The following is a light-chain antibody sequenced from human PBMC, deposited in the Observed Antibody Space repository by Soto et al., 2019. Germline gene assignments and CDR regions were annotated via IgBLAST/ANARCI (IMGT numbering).Light chain of an antibody. CDR3: QQRSNWPTT. V-gene: IGKV3-11*01. Sequence: EIVMTQAPATLSVSPGGRTTLSCRASQSISDTLAWYQQKPGQXPRXXIYDASNRATGIPARFSGSGSGTDLTITISSLEPEDFEVYYCQQRSNWPTTFGQGTKVDI. CDR1: QSISDT. CDR2: DAS. J-gene: IGKJ1*01.